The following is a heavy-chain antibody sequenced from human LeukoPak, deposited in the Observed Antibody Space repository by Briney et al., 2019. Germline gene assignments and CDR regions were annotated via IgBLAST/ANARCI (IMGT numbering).Heavy chain of an antibody. D-gene: IGHD3-3*01. CDR2: IIPIFGTA. V-gene: IGHV1-69*13. Sequence: SVKVSCKASGYTFTSYGISWVRQAPGQGLEWMGGIIPIFGTANYAQKFQGRVTITADESTGTAYMELSSLRSEDTAVYYCARGYDFWSGYFSYWGQGTLVTVSS. J-gene: IGHJ4*02. CDR1: GYTFTSYG. CDR3: ARGYDFWSGYFSY.